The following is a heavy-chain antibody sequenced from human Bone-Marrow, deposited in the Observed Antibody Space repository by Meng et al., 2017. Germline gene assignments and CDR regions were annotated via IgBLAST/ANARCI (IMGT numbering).Heavy chain of an antibody. J-gene: IGHJ4*02. V-gene: IGHV3-48*03. CDR3: ARDRDHITSYYEDGFDY. D-gene: IGHD3-3*01. Sequence: GESLKISCAASGFTFSTYEMNWVRQAPGKGLEWVSYISRSGSTIYYADSVKGRFTISRDNAKNSLYLHMNSLRAEDTAVYYCARDRDHITSYYEDGFDYWGQGTLVTVSS. CDR1: GFTFSTYE. CDR2: ISRSGSTI.